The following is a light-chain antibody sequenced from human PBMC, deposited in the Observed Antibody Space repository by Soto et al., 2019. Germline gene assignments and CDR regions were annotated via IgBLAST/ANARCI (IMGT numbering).Light chain of an antibody. CDR2: GAS. J-gene: IGKJ4*01. CDR3: QQYGSSLLT. CDR1: QSVSSN. V-gene: IGKV3-20*01. Sequence: EIVMTQSPATLSVSPGERVTLSCRASQSVSSNLAWYQQKPGQAPRLLIYGASGRATGIPERFSGIVSGTDLSITLSRLEPEDSAVYDCQQYGSSLLTFGGGTKVDIK.